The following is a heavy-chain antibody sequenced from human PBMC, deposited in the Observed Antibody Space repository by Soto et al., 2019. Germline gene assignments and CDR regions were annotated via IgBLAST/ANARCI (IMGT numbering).Heavy chain of an antibody. V-gene: IGHV1-18*01. CDR1: GYTFTNYG. CDR2: ISAYNGNT. Sequence: ASVKVSCKASGYTFTNYGISWVRQAPGQGLEWMGWISAYNGNTNNAQKFQGRVTMTTDTSTSTAYMELRSLRSDDTAVYYCARDGYYYDSSGPPAGAFDIWGQGTMVTVSS. D-gene: IGHD3-22*01. J-gene: IGHJ3*02. CDR3: ARDGYYYDSSGPPAGAFDI.